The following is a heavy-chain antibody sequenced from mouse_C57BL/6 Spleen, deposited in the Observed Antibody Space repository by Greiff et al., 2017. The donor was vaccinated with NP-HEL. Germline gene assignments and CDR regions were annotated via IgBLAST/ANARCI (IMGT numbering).Heavy chain of an antibody. D-gene: IGHD1-1*01. Sequence: EVQLVESGGDLVKPGGSLKLSCAASGFTFSSYGMSWVRQTPDKRLEWVATISSGGSYTYYPDSVKGRFTISRDNAKNTLYLQMSSLKSEDTAMYYCARRVYGSSYGDAMDYWGQGTSVTVSS. CDR2: ISSGGSYT. V-gene: IGHV5-6*01. CDR3: ARRVYGSSYGDAMDY. CDR1: GFTFSSYG. J-gene: IGHJ4*01.